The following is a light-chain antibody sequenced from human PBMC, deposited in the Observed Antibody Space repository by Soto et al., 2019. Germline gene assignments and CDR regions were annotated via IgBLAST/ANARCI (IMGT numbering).Light chain of an antibody. CDR1: QTISSW. CDR3: QHYNSYSEA. Sequence: DIQMTQSPSTLAASLGDRVTITCRASQTISSWLAWYQQKPGKAPKLLIYKASTLKSGVPSRFRGSGSGTEFTLTISSLQPDDVATYYCQHYNSYSEAFGQGTKVDIK. V-gene: IGKV1-5*03. J-gene: IGKJ1*01. CDR2: KAS.